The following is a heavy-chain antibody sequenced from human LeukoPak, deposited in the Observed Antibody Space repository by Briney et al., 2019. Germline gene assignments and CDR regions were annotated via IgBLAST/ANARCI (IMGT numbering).Heavy chain of an antibody. V-gene: IGHV3-53*01. CDR3: ARGGGNTRFDY. Sequence: SGGSLRLSCAGSGFTVSSSYMSWVRQAPGKGLEWVSIIYTSGRTYYADSVKDRFTISRDNSKNTLYLQMNSLRADDTAVYYCARGGGNTRFDYWGQGTLVTVSS. CDR2: IYTSGRT. CDR1: GFTVSSSY. D-gene: IGHD3-10*01. J-gene: IGHJ4*02.